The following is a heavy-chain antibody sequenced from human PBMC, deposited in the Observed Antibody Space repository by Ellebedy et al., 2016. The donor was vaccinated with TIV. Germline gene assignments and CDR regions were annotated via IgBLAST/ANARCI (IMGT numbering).Heavy chain of an antibody. D-gene: IGHD6-19*01. CDR1: GFISSTFG. V-gene: IGHV3-64D*09. Sequence: GGSLRLSCSASGFISSTFGMHWVRQAPGKGLDYLSSIGSNGVTTYYADSAKGRFTISRDISKNTLYLQMSSLRVEDTAVYYCVKSRSTHSVAGGFDFWGQGTTVTVSS. J-gene: IGHJ6*02. CDR3: VKSRSTHSVAGGFDF. CDR2: IGSNGVTT.